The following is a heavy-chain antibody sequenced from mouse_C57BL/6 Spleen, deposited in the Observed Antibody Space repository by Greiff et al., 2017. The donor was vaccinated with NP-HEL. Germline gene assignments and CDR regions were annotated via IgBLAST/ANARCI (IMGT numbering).Heavy chain of an antibody. CDR1: GYSFTGYY. Sequence: EVKLQQSGPELVKPGASVKISCKASGYSFTGYYMNWVKQSPEKSLEWIGEINPSTGGTTYNQKFKAKATLTVDKSSSTAYMQLKSLTSEDSAVYYCARGGTVGSYWYFDVWGTGTTVTVSS. D-gene: IGHD1-1*01. CDR2: INPSTGGT. CDR3: ARGGTVGSYWYFDV. V-gene: IGHV1-42*01. J-gene: IGHJ1*03.